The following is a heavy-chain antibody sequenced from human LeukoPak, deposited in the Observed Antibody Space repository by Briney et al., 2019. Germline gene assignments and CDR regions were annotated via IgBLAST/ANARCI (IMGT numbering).Heavy chain of an antibody. Sequence: ASVKVSCKASGYTFTSYDINWVRQATGQGLEWMGWMNPNSGNTGYAQKFQGRVTMTRNTSISTAYMELSSLRSEDTAVYYCARGRYSYGYLFYWGQGALVTVSS. CDR1: GYTFTSYD. V-gene: IGHV1-8*01. CDR2: MNPNSGNT. CDR3: ARGRYSYGYLFY. D-gene: IGHD5-18*01. J-gene: IGHJ4*02.